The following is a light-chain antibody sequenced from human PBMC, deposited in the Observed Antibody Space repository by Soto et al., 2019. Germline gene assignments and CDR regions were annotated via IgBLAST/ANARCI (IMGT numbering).Light chain of an antibody. J-gene: IGLJ2*01. V-gene: IGLV1-44*01. Sequence: QSVLTQPPSASGTPGQRVTISCSGSSSNIGSNPVNWYQQLPGTAPKLLIYTNNQRPSRVPDRFSGSKSGTSASLAISGLQSEDEADYYCAAWDDSLHGPVFGGGTKLTVL. CDR3: AAWDDSLHGPV. CDR2: TNN. CDR1: SSNIGSNP.